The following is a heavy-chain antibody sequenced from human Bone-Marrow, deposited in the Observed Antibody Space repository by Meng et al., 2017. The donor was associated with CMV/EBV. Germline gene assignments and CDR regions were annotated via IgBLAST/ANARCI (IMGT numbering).Heavy chain of an antibody. Sequence: SLKISCAASGFTFDDYAMHWVRQAPGKGLEWVSGISWNSGSIGYADSMKGRFTISRDNAKNSLYLQMNSLRADDTALYYCAKDRGMTTVTTPWFDPWGQGTLVTVSS. CDR3: AKDRGMTTVTTPWFDP. V-gene: IGHV3-9*01. CDR2: ISWNSGSI. J-gene: IGHJ5*02. D-gene: IGHD4-17*01. CDR1: GFTFDDYA.